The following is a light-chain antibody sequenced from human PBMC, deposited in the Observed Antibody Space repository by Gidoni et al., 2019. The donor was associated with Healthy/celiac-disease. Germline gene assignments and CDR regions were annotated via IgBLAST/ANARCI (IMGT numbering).Light chain of an antibody. V-gene: IGLV2-14*01. CDR1: SSDVGGYNY. Sequence: QSALTQPASVSGSPGQSITISCTGTSSDVGGYNYVSWYQQHPGKAPKLMLYEVSNRPSGVSNRFSGSKSGNTASLTISGLQAEDEADYYCSSYTSSSTEGVFGGGTKLTV. CDR3: SSYTSSSTEGV. J-gene: IGLJ2*01. CDR2: EVS.